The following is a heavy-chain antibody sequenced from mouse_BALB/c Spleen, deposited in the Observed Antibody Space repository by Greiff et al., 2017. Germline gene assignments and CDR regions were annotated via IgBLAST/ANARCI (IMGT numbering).Heavy chain of an antibody. J-gene: IGHJ1*01. Sequence: VQLQESGAELAKPGASVKMSCKASGYTFTSYWMHWVKQRPGQGLEWIGYINPSTGYTEYNQKFKDKATLTADKSSSTAYMQLSSLTSEDSAVYYCVRYFDVWGAGTTVTVSS. CDR1: GYTFTSYW. V-gene: IGHV1-7*01. CDR3: VRYFDV. CDR2: INPSTGYT.